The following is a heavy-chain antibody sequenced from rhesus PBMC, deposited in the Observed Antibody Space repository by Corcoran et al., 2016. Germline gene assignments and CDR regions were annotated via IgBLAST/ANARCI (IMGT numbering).Heavy chain of an antibody. D-gene: IGHD6-31*01. CDR3: ARGPYSSGYDY. J-gene: IGHJ4*01. CDR1: GGSISDSYR. V-gene: IGHV4S10*01. CDR2: IYGSSTST. Sequence: QVQLQESGPGVVKPSETLSLTCAVSGGSISDSYRWSWIRQPPGKGLEWIGYIYGSSTSTNYNPSHKSRVTISKDTSKNQVSLKLSSVTAADTAVYYCARGPYSSGYDYWGQGVLVTVSS.